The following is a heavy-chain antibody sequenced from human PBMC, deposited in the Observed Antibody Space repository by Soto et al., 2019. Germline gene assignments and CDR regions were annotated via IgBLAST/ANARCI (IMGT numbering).Heavy chain of an antibody. Sequence: SETLSLTCAVYGGSFSGYYWSWIRQPPGKGLEWIGEINHSGSTNYNPSLKSRVTISVDTSKNQFSLKLSSVTAADTAVYYCARGNEPRITIFGVVIRGPYYFDYWGQGTLVTVSS. V-gene: IGHV4-34*01. CDR1: GGSFSGYY. CDR3: ARGNEPRITIFGVVIRGPYYFDY. CDR2: INHSGST. D-gene: IGHD3-3*01. J-gene: IGHJ4*02.